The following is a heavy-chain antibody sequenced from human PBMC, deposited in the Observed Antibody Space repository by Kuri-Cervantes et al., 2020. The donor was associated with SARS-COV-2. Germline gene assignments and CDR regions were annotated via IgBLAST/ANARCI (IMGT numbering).Heavy chain of an antibody. V-gene: IGHV4-59*01. CDR2: IYYSGST. CDR3: ARDWGYSYAEGAFDI. Sequence: GSLRLSCTVSGGSISSYYWSWIRQPPGKGLEWIGYIYYSGSTNYNPSLKSRVTISVDTSKNQFSLKLSSVTAADTAVYYCARDWGYSYAEGAFDIRGQGTMVTVSS. D-gene: IGHD5-18*01. J-gene: IGHJ3*02. CDR1: GGSISSYY.